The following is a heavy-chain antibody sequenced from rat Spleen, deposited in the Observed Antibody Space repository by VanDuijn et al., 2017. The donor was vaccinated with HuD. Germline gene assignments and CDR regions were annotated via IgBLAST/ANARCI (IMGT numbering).Heavy chain of an antibody. Sequence: EVQLQESGPGPVKVSESLSLTCSVTGHSITSSYRWNWIRKFPGNKLEWMGYINSAGNTNYNPSLKSRIYITRDTSKNQFFLQVTSVSSEDTATYYCARSDGVHYYLPFADWGQGTLVTVSS. J-gene: IGHJ3*01. CDR1: GHSITSSYR. CDR3: ARSDGVHYYLPFAD. CDR2: INSAGNT. V-gene: IGHV3-3*01. D-gene: IGHD1-1*01.